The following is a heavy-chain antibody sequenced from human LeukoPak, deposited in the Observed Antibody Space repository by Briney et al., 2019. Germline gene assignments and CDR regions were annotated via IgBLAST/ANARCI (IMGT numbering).Heavy chain of an antibody. V-gene: IGHV1-24*01. CDR2: FDPEDGET. CDR3: ATVEEWRLRDLLHY. Sequence: ASVKVSCKVSGYTLTELSMHWVRQAPGKGLEWMGGFDPEDGETIYAQKFQGRVTMTEDTSTDTAYMELSSLRSEDTAVYYCATVEEWRLRDLLHYWGQGTLVTVSS. CDR1: GYTLTELS. D-gene: IGHD5-18*01. J-gene: IGHJ4*02.